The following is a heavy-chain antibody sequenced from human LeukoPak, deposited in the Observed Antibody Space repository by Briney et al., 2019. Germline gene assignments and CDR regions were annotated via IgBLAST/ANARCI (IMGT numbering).Heavy chain of an antibody. J-gene: IGHJ4*02. D-gene: IGHD2-2*01. CDR1: GFTFSDYY. V-gene: IGHV3-11*01. Sequence: GGSLRLSCAASGFTFSDYYMSWIRQAPGKGLEWVSYISSSGSTIYYAASVKGGFTISRADAKNSLYLQMNSLRAEDTAVYYGARNRYQLPYYWAQGTLVTVSS. CDR3: ARNRYQLPYY. CDR2: ISSSGSTI.